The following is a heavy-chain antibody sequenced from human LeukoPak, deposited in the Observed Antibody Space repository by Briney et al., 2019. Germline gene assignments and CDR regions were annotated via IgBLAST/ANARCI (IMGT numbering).Heavy chain of an antibody. CDR1: GYTFTSYD. J-gene: IGHJ5*02. CDR3: ARRGALLLWFGELFRKYNWFDP. Sequence: GASVKVSCKASGYTFTSYDINWVRQAAGQGLEWMGWMNPNSGNTGYAQKFQGRVTMTRNTSISTAYMELSSLRSEDTAVYYCARRGALLLWFGELFRKYNWFDPWGQGTLVTVSS. V-gene: IGHV1-8*01. D-gene: IGHD3-10*01. CDR2: MNPNSGNT.